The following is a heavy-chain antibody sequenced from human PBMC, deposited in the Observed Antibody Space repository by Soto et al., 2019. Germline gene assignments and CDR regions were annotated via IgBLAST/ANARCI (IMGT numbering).Heavy chain of an antibody. CDR1: GFTFSNYA. V-gene: IGHV3-23*01. Sequence: GGSLRLSCAASGFTFSNYAMSWVRQAPGKGLEWVSAISGSGGSTYYADSVKGRFTISRDNSKNTVYLQMNSLRAEDTAVYYCAKRAVAGSFDYYYYGMDVWGQGTTVTVSS. CDR2: ISGSGGST. CDR3: AKRAVAGSFDYYYYGMDV. D-gene: IGHD6-19*01. J-gene: IGHJ6*02.